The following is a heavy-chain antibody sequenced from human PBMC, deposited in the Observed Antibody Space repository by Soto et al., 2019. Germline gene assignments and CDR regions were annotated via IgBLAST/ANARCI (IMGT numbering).Heavy chain of an antibody. CDR1: GGTFSDYT. J-gene: IGHJ6*02. Sequence: GASVKVSCKAYGGTFSDYTINWVRQAPGQRLEWMGGIIPIFDTANYAEKFQGRVTITADESTSTSFMEVSSLRSEDTAVYYCARNGTLTGYSYGMDVWGQGTMVTVSS. CDR3: ARNGTLTGYSYGMDV. D-gene: IGHD1-1*01. CDR2: IIPIFDTA. V-gene: IGHV1-69*13.